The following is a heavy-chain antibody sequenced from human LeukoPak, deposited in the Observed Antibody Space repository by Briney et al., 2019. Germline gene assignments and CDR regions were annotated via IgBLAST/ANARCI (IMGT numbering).Heavy chain of an antibody. CDR2: IIPIFGTA. V-gene: IGHV1-69*05. Sequence: ASVKVSCKASGGTFSSYAISWVRQAPGQGLEWMGGIIPIFGTANYAQKFQARVPITTEESTSTAYMGLSSLGSEDTAVYYCARDGAVVVPAAAPPPDRYYYYMDVWGKGTTVTVSS. CDR1: GGTFSSYA. D-gene: IGHD2-2*01. J-gene: IGHJ6*03. CDR3: ARDGAVVVPAAAPPPDRYYYYMDV.